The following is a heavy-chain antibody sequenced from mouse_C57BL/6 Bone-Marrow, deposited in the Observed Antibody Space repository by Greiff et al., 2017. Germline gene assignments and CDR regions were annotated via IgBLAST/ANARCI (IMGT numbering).Heavy chain of an antibody. D-gene: IGHD1-3*01. CDR3: ARHEEELSPGFAY. CDR2: FYPGRGSI. CDR1: GYTFTEYT. V-gene: IGHV1-62-2*01. Sequence: VKLQESGAELVKPGASVKLSCKASGYTFTEYTIHWVKQRPGQGLEWIGWFYPGRGSIKYNEKFKDKATLTADKSSSTFYMELSRLTSEDSAVYFCARHEEELSPGFAYWGQGTLVTVSA. J-gene: IGHJ3*01.